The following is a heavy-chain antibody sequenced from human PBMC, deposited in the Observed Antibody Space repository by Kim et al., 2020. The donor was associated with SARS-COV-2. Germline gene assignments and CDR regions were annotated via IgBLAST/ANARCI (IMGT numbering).Heavy chain of an antibody. V-gene: IGHV1-69*01. D-gene: IGHD2-2*01. J-gene: IGHJ3*02. CDR3: ARDVAVVVPAADDAFDI. Sequence: FQGRVTITADESTSTAYMELSSLRSEDTAVYYCARDVAVVVPAADDAFDIWGQGTMVTVSS.